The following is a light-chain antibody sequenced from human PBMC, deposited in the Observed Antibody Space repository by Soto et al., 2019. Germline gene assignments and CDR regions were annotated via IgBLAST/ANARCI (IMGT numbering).Light chain of an antibody. V-gene: IGKV3-11*01. Sequence: EIVLTQSPATLSLSPGERATPSCRASQSVSSYFAWYQQKPGQAPRLLIYDASNRATGIPARFSGSGSGTDFTLTISSLEPEDFAVYYCQQRSNWPTVGQGTKVEIK. CDR3: QQRSNWPT. CDR2: DAS. J-gene: IGKJ1*01. CDR1: QSVSSY.